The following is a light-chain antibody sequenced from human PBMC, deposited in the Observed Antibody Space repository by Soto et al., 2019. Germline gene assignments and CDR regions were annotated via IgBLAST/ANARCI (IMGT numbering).Light chain of an antibody. CDR2: GNN. J-gene: IGLJ2*01. Sequence: QSVLTQPPSVSGAPGQRVTISCTGSSSNIGAGYDVHWYQQRPGTAPKLLIYGNNNRPSGVPDLFSGFKSGTSASLAINCLQAEDEGDYYCQSYDSSLSGLGVFCGGTKLTVL. CDR3: QSYDSSLSGLGV. CDR1: SSNIGAGYD. V-gene: IGLV1-40*01.